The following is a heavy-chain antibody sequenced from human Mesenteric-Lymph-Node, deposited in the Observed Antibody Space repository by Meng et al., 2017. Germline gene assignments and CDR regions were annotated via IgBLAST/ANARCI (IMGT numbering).Heavy chain of an antibody. J-gene: IGHJ3*02. CDR3: ARAANTMTSPNDAFDI. CDR1: GGTFSSYA. Sequence: SVKVSCKASGGTFSSYAISWVRQAPGQGLEWMGGIIPIFGTANYAQKFQGRVTITTDESTSIAYMELSSLRSEDTAVYYCARAANTMTSPNDAFDIWGQGTMVTVSS. D-gene: IGHD3-22*01. V-gene: IGHV1-69*05. CDR2: IIPIFGTA.